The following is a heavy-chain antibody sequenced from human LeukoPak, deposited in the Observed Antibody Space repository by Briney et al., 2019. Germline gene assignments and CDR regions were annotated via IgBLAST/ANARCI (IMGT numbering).Heavy chain of an antibody. CDR2: ISDDGRNK. D-gene: IGHD3-10*01. Sequence: PGRSLRLSCAASGFTFSSSGMHWVRQAPGKGLEWVAVISDDGRNKYYADTVKGRFNISRDNSKDTLYLQMHSLRAEDTAVYYCAKYFEDRSGRLAYFFDYWGQGTLVTVSS. CDR3: AKYFEDRSGRLAYFFDY. J-gene: IGHJ4*02. CDR1: GFTFSSSG. V-gene: IGHV3-30*18.